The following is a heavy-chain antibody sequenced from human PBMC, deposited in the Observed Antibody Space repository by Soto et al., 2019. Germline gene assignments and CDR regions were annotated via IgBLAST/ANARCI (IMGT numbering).Heavy chain of an antibody. V-gene: IGHV4-31*03. CDR2: IYYSGST. J-gene: IGHJ5*02. Sequence: PSETLSLTCTVSCGSISSGGYYWSWIRQHPGKGLEWIGYIYYSGSTYYNPSLKSRVTISVDTSKNQFSLKLSSVTAADTAVYYCARDVYDSSGYYYGPWFDPWGQGTLVTVSS. CDR3: ARDVYDSSGYYYGPWFDP. D-gene: IGHD3-22*01. CDR1: CGSISSGGYY.